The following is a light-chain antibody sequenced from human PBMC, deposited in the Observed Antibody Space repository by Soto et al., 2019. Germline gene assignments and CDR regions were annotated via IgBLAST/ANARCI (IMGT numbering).Light chain of an antibody. J-gene: IGKJ3*01. CDR3: QQRSNWPPL. CDR1: QSVSSY. Sequence: EIVLTQSPATLSLSPGERATLSCRASQSVSSYLAWYQQKPGQAPRLLIYDASNSATGIPARFSGSVSGTDFTLTISSLEPEDFAVYYCQQRSNWPPLFGPGTKVDIK. V-gene: IGKV3-11*01. CDR2: DAS.